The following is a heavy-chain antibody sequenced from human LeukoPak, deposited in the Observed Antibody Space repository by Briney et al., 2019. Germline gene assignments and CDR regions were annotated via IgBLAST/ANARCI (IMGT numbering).Heavy chain of an antibody. J-gene: IGHJ4*02. Sequence: GGSLRLSCAASGFTFSSYAMHWVRQAPGKGLEWVAVISYDGSNKYYADSVKGRFTISRDNSKNTLCLQMNSLRAEDTAVYYCAREEGGYSGYDSVDYWGQGTLVTVSS. CDR1: GFTFSSYA. D-gene: IGHD5-12*01. CDR3: AREEGGYSGYDSVDY. CDR2: ISYDGSNK. V-gene: IGHV3-30*04.